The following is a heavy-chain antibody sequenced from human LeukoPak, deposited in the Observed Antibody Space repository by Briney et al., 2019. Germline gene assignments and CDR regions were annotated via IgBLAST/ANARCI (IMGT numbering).Heavy chain of an antibody. CDR2: IYLYGTT. V-gene: IGHV4-4*02. D-gene: IGHD1/OR15-1a*01. Sequence: SETLSLTCSVSIGSISSSKWWSWVRQSPVKGLEWIGEIYLYGTTNYNPSFTSRVTMSVDRSRNQFSLKLTSVTAADTAVYYCARQKWEQQGRDYYFNGLDVWGLGTTVIVSS. CDR1: IGSISSSKW. J-gene: IGHJ6*02. CDR3: ARQKWEQQGRDYYFNGLDV.